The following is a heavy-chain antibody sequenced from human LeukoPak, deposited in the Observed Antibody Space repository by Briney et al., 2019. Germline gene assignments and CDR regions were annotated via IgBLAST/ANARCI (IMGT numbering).Heavy chain of an antibody. CDR2: MNHSGST. D-gene: IGHD2-15*01. Sequence: SETLSLTCAVYGGSFSGYYWSWIRQPPGKGLEWIGEMNHSGSTNYNPSLKSRVTISVDTSKNQFSLKLSSVTAADTAVYYCAIDRRLVVVAALRHYYYMDVWGKGTTVTVSS. V-gene: IGHV4-34*01. CDR1: GGSFSGYY. CDR3: AIDRRLVVVAALRHYYYMDV. J-gene: IGHJ6*03.